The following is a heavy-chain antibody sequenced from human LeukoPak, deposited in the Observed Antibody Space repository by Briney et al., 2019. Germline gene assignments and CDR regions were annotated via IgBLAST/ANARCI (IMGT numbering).Heavy chain of an antibody. D-gene: IGHD4-17*01. CDR2: INPSGGST. CDR1: EYTFTSCY. CDR3: ARSYDYGDSLFDY. J-gene: IGHJ4*02. V-gene: IGHV1-46*01. Sequence: ASVNVSCKASEYTFTSCYMHWVRQAPGQGLEWMGIINPSGGSTSYAQKFQGRVTMTRDMSTSTVYMELSSLRSEDTAVYYCARSYDYGDSLFDYWGQGTLVTVSS.